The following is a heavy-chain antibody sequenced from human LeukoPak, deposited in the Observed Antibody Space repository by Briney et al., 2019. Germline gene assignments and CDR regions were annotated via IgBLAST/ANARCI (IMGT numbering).Heavy chain of an antibody. CDR3: AREILGVVTRFDF. CDR1: GFTFSDYY. D-gene: IGHD3-3*01. J-gene: IGHJ4*02. CDR2: ISSSGSTI. Sequence: GGSLRLSCAASGFTFSDYYMSWIRQAPGKGLEWASYISSSGSTIYYADSVKGRFTISRDNAKNSLYLQMNSLRAEDTAVYYCAREILGVVTRFDFWGQGTLVTVSS. V-gene: IGHV3-11*04.